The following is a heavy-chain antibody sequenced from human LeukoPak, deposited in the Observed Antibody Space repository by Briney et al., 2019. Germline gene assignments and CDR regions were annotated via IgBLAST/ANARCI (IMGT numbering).Heavy chain of an antibody. V-gene: IGHV3-48*03. Sequence: GGSLRLSCAASGFTFSSYEMNWVRQAPGKGLEWVSYISSSGSTIHYADSVKGRFTISRDNAKNSLYLQMNSLRAEDTAVYYCAGGVAVSVVPAPDYWGQGTLVTVSS. CDR2: ISSSGSTI. J-gene: IGHJ4*02. CDR1: GFTFSSYE. CDR3: AGGVAVSVVPAPDY. D-gene: IGHD2-2*01.